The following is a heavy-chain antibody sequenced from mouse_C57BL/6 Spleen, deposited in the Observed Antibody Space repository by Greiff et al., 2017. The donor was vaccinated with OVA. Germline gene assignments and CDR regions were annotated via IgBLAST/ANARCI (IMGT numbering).Heavy chain of an antibody. Sequence: EVQLVESGGGLVKPGGSLKLSCAASGFTFSSYTMSWVRQTPEKRLEWVATISGGGGNTYYPDSVKGRFTISRDNAKNTLYLQMSSLRSEDTALYYCARHDYYSNYLAYWGQGTLVTVSA. D-gene: IGHD2-5*01. J-gene: IGHJ3*01. CDR1: GFTFSSYT. CDR2: ISGGGGNT. CDR3: ARHDYYSNYLAY. V-gene: IGHV5-9*01.